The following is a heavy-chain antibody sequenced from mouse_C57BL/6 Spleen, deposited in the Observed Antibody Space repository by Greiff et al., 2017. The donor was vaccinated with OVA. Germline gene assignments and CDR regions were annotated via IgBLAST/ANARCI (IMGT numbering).Heavy chain of an antibody. V-gene: IGHV1-63*01. CDR2: IYPGGGYT. D-gene: IGHD2-5*01. CDR3: ARGDYSNYDY. Sequence: VKLMESGAELVRPGPSVKMSCKASGYTFTNYWIGWAKQRPGHGLEWIGDIYPGGGYTNYNEKFKGKATLTADKSSSTAYMQFSSLTSEDSAIYYCARGDYSNYDYWGQGTTLTVSS. CDR1: GYTFTNYW. J-gene: IGHJ2*01.